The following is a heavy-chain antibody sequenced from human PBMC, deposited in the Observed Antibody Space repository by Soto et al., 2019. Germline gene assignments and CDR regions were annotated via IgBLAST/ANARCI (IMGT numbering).Heavy chain of an antibody. J-gene: IGHJ6*02. CDR3: ARSQGSSTSLEIYYYYYYGMDV. Sequence: QVQLVQSGAEVKKPGSSVKVSCTACGGTFSSYTISWVRQAPGQGLEWMRGIIPISGTANYAQKFQGRVTITADESTSTAYMELSSLRSEDTAVYYCARSQGSSTSLEIYYYYYYGMDVWGQGTTVTVSS. CDR2: IIPISGTA. V-gene: IGHV1-69*01. CDR1: GGTFSSYT. D-gene: IGHD2-2*01.